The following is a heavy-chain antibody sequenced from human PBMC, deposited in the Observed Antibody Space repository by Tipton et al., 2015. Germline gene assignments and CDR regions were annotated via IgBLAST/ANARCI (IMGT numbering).Heavy chain of an antibody. CDR3: VHTIGDGGSDYGYVDY. Sequence: TLSLTCFVSDDSIYNSRFYWGWIRQPPGKGLEWIGSIFHSGSTYYSPSLRSRLTISLDKSKKQFSLNVTSATAADTATYFCVHTIGDGGSDYGYVDYWGQGAQVTVSS. D-gene: IGHD4/OR15-4a*01. CDR2: IFHSGST. J-gene: IGHJ4*02. V-gene: IGHV4-39*07. CDR1: DDSIYNSRFY.